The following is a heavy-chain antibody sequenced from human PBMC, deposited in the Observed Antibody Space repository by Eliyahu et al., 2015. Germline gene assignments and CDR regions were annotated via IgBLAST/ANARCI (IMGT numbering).Heavy chain of an antibody. V-gene: IGHV3-30*18. CDR2: ISDDGSNK. Sequence: QVQLVESGGGVVQPGRSLXXSCAAXGFTFXXYGMPWVRQAPGKGLEWVAVISDDGSNKYYADSVKGRFTISRDNSKNTLYLQMNSLRAEDTAVYYCAKDFDYGDAVGYFDYWGQGTLVTVSS. D-gene: IGHD4-17*01. CDR1: GFTFXXYG. J-gene: IGHJ4*02. CDR3: AKDFDYGDAVGYFDY.